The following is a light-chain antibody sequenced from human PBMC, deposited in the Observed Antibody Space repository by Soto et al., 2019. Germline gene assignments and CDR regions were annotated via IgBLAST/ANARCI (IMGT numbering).Light chain of an antibody. Sequence: EIVLTQSPGTLSLSPVERATLSCSSSQSVSNNYLAWYQQKPGQAPRLLIYGASNRATGIPDRFSGSGSGTDFTLTISRLEPEDFAVYYCQQYGNSPQTFGQGTKVDNK. CDR2: GAS. J-gene: IGKJ1*01. V-gene: IGKV3-20*01. CDR3: QQYGNSPQT. CDR1: QSVSNNY.